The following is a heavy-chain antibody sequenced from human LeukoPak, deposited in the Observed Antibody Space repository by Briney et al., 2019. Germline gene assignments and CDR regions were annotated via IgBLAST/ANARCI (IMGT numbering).Heavy chain of an antibody. CDR1: GGSISSYY. CDR2: IYYSGST. CDR3: ARQTGGGSPGAFDI. Sequence: SETLSLTCTVSGGSISSYYWSWIRQPPGKGLEWIGYIYYSGSTNYNPSLKSRVTISVDTSKNQFSLKLSSVTAADTAVYYCARQTGGGSPGAFDIWGQGIIVTVSS. V-gene: IGHV4-59*08. D-gene: IGHD2-15*01. J-gene: IGHJ3*02.